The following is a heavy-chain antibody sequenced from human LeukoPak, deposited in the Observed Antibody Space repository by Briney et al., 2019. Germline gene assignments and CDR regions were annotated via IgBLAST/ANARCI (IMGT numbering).Heavy chain of an antibody. CDR1: GGSISSYY. CDR2: IYYSGST. D-gene: IGHD3-22*01. Sequence: SETLSPTCAVSGGSISSYYWSWIRQPPGKGLEWMGYIYYSGSTNYNPSLKSRVTISVDTSKNQFSLKLSSVTAADTAVYYCATDYDSSGYYYSGNTPNNYYYYGMDVWGQGTTVTVSS. V-gene: IGHV4-59*01. CDR3: ATDYDSSGYYYSGNTPNNYYYYGMDV. J-gene: IGHJ6*02.